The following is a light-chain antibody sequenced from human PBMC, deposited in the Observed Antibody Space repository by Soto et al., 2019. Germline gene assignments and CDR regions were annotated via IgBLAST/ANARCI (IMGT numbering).Light chain of an antibody. CDR3: QHANSIPPT. Sequence: DIQLAQSPSSVSASVGDRVTITCRASQGIGSWLAWYKQKPGKAPKLLIYAESSLQSVVPSRFSGSGSGTDITITIMSKLCVDSTPYHCQHANSIPPTFGGGTNVEI. CDR1: QGIGSW. CDR2: AES. V-gene: IGKV1D-12*01. J-gene: IGKJ4*01.